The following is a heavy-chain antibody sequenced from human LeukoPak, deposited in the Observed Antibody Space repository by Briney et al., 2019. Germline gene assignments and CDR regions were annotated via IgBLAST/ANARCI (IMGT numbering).Heavy chain of an antibody. D-gene: IGHD3-22*01. CDR2: IKQDGSEK. J-gene: IGHJ5*02. V-gene: IGHV3-7*03. CDR1: GFTFSSYR. Sequence: GGSLRLSCAASGFTFSSYRMHWVRQAPGKGLEWVANIKQDGSEKYYVDSVKGRFTISRDNSKNTLFLQMNSLRAEDTALYYCAKGSSGYFVDLWGQGTLVTVSS. CDR3: AKGSSGYFVDL.